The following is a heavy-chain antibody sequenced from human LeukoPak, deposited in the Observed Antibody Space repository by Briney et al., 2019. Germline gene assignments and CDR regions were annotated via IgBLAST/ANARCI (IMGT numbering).Heavy chain of an antibody. CDR2: IYYSGST. V-gene: IGHV4-59*08. Sequence: SETLSLTCTVSGCSISSYYWSWIRQPPGKGLEWIGYIYYSGSTNYNPSLKSRVTISVDTSKNQFSLKLSSVTAADTAVYYCARQYDSSGYLHWGQGTLVTVSS. CDR1: GCSISSYY. D-gene: IGHD3-22*01. J-gene: IGHJ1*01. CDR3: ARQYDSSGYLH.